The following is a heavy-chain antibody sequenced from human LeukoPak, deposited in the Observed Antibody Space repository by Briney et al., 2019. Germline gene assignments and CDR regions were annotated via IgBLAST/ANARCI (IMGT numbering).Heavy chain of an antibody. CDR1: GDSIRNSY. Sequence: SETLSLTCTVSGDSIRNSYWSWIRQPPGKGLEWIGYIPTSGDINYNPSLKSRVTISLQTSKNLVSLKVNSVTAADTAVYFCARVKVNTAMALQYYHYYMDVWGKGTTVIVSS. V-gene: IGHV4-59*01. J-gene: IGHJ6*03. CDR3: ARVKVNTAMALQYYHYYMDV. CDR2: IPTSGDI. D-gene: IGHD5-18*01.